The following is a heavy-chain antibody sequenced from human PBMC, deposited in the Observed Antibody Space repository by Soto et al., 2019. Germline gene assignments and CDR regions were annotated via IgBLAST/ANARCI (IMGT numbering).Heavy chain of an antibody. CDR1: GHTFSNFG. J-gene: IGHJ4*02. Sequence: QVQLVQSGTEVKKPGASVKVSCKASGHTFSNFGLSWVRQAPGQGLEWMGWISPSNGQTIYAQNFHGRVTMTTDTSTATAHMELRSLISDDTAVYYCARVIMIFGVANLGSYFDYWGQGTRVTVSA. D-gene: IGHD3-3*01. CDR2: ISPSNGQT. V-gene: IGHV1-18*01. CDR3: ARVIMIFGVANLGSYFDY.